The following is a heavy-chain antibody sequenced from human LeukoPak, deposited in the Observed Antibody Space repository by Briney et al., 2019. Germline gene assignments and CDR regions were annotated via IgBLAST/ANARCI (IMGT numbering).Heavy chain of an antibody. Sequence: GGSLRLSCAASGFTFSSYAMSWVRQAPGKGLEWVSAISGSGGSTYYADSVKGWFTISRDNSKNTLYLQMNSLRAEDTAVYYCAKDYERDGYNDYWGQGTLVTVSS. J-gene: IGHJ4*02. CDR2: ISGSGGST. CDR3: AKDYERDGYNDY. V-gene: IGHV3-23*01. D-gene: IGHD5-24*01. CDR1: GFTFSSYA.